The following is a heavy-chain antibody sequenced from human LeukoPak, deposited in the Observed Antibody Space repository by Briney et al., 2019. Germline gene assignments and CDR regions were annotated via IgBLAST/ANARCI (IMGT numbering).Heavy chain of an antibody. D-gene: IGHD3-10*01. CDR1: GGCFSGYY. CDR3: ARAVRTSMATYGIDY. CDR2: INHSGGT. V-gene: IGHV4-34*01. J-gene: IGHJ4*02. Sequence: KHSETLSLNFAVYGGCFSGYYWGWIRQPPGEGVGGIGEINHSGGTDYSPSLKSRVTISVDTSKNQFSLNLSSVTAADTAVYYCARAVRTSMATYGIDYWGQGTLVTVSS.